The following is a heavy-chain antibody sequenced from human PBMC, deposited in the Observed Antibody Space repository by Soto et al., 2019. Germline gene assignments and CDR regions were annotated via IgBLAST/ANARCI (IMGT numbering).Heavy chain of an antibody. D-gene: IGHD3-3*01. Sequence: QVQLQQWGAGLLKPSETLSLTCAVYGGSFSSYYWSWIRQPPGKGLEWIGVTNHSGSTNYDPSLKSRVTLSIDTSKNQVSLTLSSVTDADTAVYYCARGEPRFMEWLLLSEYFDPWGQGTLVTVSS. CDR3: ARGEPRFMEWLLLSEYFDP. CDR1: GGSFSSYY. V-gene: IGHV4-34*01. CDR2: TNHSGST. J-gene: IGHJ5*02.